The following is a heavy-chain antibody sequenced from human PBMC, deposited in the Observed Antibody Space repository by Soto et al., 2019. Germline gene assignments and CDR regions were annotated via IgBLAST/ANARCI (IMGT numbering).Heavy chain of an antibody. CDR1: GGTFSSYT. J-gene: IGHJ4*02. V-gene: IGHV1-69*04. CDR2: IIPILGIA. Sequence: SVKVSCKASGGTFSSYTISWVRQAPGQGLEWMGRIIPILGIANYAQKFQGRVTITADKSTSTAYMELSSLRSEDTAVYYCARDLGYSSLYFDYWGQGTLVTVSS. D-gene: IGHD6-6*01. CDR3: ARDLGYSSLYFDY.